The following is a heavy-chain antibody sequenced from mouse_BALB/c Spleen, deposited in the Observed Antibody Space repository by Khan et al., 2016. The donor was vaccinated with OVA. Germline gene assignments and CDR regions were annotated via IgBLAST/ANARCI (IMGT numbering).Heavy chain of an antibody. D-gene: IGHD2-10*02. CDR1: GYSITSDYA. J-gene: IGHJ2*01. V-gene: IGHV3-2*02. CDR2: IRYSGNT. Sequence: EVQLQESGPGLLKPSQSLSLTCTVTGYSITSDYAWNWIRQFPGNKLEWMGYIRYSGNTNYNPSLKSRISIPRDPSKNQFFLQLHSVTTEDTATYYCARVYGGDFDYWSQGTTLTVSS. CDR3: ARVYGGDFDY.